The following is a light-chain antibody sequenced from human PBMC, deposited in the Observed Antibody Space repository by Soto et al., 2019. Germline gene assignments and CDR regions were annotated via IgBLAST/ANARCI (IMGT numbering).Light chain of an antibody. CDR2: DVS. CDR1: SSDVGGYNY. Sequence: QSVLTQPASVSGSPGQSITISCTGTSSDVGGYNYVSWYQQHPGKAPKLMIYDVSNRPSGVSNRFSGSKSGNTASLTISGLQAEDEADYYCSSYTSSSTPSVFGTGTKVPVL. CDR3: SSYTSSSTPSV. J-gene: IGLJ1*01. V-gene: IGLV2-14*01.